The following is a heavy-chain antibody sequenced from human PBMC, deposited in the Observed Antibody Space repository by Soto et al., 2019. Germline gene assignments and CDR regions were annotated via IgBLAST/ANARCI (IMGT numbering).Heavy chain of an antibody. D-gene: IGHD2-21*02. J-gene: IGHJ6*02. Sequence: QIQLVQSGAEVKKPGASVKVSCKASGYTVTSYYMHWVRQAPGQGLEWMGIINPSGGSTTYAQKFQGRLTMTRDTSTSTVYMELSSLRSEDTAMYYCARTTEGDASGGLDVWGMDVWGQGTTVTVSS. CDR3: ARTTEGDASGGLDVWGMDV. V-gene: IGHV1-46*01. CDR1: GYTVTSYY. CDR2: INPSGGST.